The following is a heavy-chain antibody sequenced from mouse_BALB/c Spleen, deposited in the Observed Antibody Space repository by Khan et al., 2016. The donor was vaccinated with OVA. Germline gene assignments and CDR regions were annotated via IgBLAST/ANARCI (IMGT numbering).Heavy chain of an antibody. CDR2: INTNTGEP. CDR1: GYTFTNYG. CDR3: AREKDWGGMDY. V-gene: IGHV9-3*02. Sequence: QIQLVQSGPELKKPGETVKISCKASGYTFTNYGMNWVKQAPGKGLKWMGWINTNTGEPTYAEEFKGRFAFSLETSASTAYLQINNLKNEDTATYFCAREKDWGGMDYWCQGTSVTVSS. J-gene: IGHJ4*01.